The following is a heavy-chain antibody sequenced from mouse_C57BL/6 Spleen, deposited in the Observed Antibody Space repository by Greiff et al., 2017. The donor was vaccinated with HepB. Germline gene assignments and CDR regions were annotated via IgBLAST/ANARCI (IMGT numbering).Heavy chain of an antibody. CDR1: GYTFTDYY. D-gene: IGHD2-4*01. V-gene: IGHV1-76*01. CDR3: ARFDYDDAMDY. Sequence: QVQLQQSGAELVRPGASVKLSCKASGYTFTDYYINWVKQRPGQGLEWIARIYPGSGNTYYNEKFKGKATLTAEKSSSTAYMQLSSLTSEDSAVYFCARFDYDDAMDYWGQGTSVTVSS. CDR2: IYPGSGNT. J-gene: IGHJ4*01.